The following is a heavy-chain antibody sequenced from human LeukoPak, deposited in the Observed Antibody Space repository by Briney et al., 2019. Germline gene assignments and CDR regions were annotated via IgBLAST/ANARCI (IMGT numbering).Heavy chain of an antibody. V-gene: IGHV3-23*01. CDR2: ISGSGGST. CDR3: ATCVGCRFPGIAVAGATDAFDT. CDR1: GFTFSSYA. D-gene: IGHD6-19*01. J-gene: IGHJ3*02. Sequence: GGSLRLSCAASGFTFSSYAMSWVRQAPGKGLEWVSAISGSGGSTYYADSVKGRFTISRDNSKNTLYLQMNSLRAEDTAVYYCATCVGCRFPGIAVAGATDAFDTWGQGTMVTVSS.